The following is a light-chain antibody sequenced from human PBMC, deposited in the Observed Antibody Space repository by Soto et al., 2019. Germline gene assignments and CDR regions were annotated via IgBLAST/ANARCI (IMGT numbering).Light chain of an antibody. J-gene: IGKJ4*01. CDR3: QYLNSFPLT. V-gene: IGKV1-9*01. CDR1: QVISKY. CDR2: LAS. Sequence: IQLTQSPSSLSASVGDRVTITCRASQVISKYLAWYQQKPGTAPKLLIYLASTLQGGVPSRFSGSGSGTDFSLTISSLHPEDFATYYCQYLNSFPLTFGGGTKVEIK.